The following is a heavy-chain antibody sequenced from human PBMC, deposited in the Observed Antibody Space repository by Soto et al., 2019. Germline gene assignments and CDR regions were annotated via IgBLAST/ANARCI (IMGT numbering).Heavy chain of an antibody. CDR3: ARDDDVTAVGLDY. CDR2: LSYDGTYK. Sequence: QVQLVESGGGVVQPGRSLRLSCAASGFTFRSYAMHWVRQAPRKGLEWVAVLSYDGTYKYYADSVQGRFTISRDNSKNTLYLQMSSLRGDDTAVYYCARDDDVTAVGLDYWGQGTLVTVSS. J-gene: IGHJ4*02. V-gene: IGHV3-30-3*01. CDR1: GFTFRSYA. D-gene: IGHD1-20*01.